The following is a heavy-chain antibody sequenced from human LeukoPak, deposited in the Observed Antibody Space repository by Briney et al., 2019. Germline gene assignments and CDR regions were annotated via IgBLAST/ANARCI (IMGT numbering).Heavy chain of an antibody. D-gene: IGHD2-2*01. CDR2: IYYSGST. V-gene: IGHV4-59*01. J-gene: IGHJ5*02. CDR1: GGSISSYY. Sequence: PSETLSLTCTVSGGSISSYYWSWIRQPPGKGLEWIGYIYYSGSTNYNPSLKSRVTISVDTSKNQFSLKLSSVTAADTAVYYCARVARPQLGYWSSTSCGYPISNWFDPWGQGTLVTVSS. CDR3: ARVARPQLGYWSSTSCGYPISNWFDP.